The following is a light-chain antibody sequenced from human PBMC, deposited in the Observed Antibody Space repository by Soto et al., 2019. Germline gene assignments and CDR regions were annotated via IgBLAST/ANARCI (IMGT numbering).Light chain of an antibody. V-gene: IGLV2-14*03. CDR2: GVT. CDR1: SSDVGGYNY. Sequence: QSALTQPASVSGSPGQSITISCTGTSSDVGGYNYVSWYQHHPGKAPELIIYGVTNRPSGISIRFSGSKSGNTASLTISGLQAEDEADYYCTSYTSTGAPVLFGGGTKLTVL. CDR3: TSYTSTGAPVL. J-gene: IGLJ2*01.